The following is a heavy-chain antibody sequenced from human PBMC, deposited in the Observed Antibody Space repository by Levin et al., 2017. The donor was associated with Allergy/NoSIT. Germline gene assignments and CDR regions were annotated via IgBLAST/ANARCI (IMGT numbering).Heavy chain of an antibody. D-gene: IGHD6-13*01. CDR1: DYSISSGYN. CDR2: VYHTGSA. J-gene: IGHJ4*02. CDR3: AGQRAAVGAFDY. Sequence: SETLSLTCNVSDYSISSGYNWGWIRQPPGKGLEWIGNVYHTGSAYYNPSLKSRVTLLVDRPTNRFSLKLSSVTAADTAVYFCAGQRAAVGAFDYWGQGALVTVSS. V-gene: IGHV4-38-2*02.